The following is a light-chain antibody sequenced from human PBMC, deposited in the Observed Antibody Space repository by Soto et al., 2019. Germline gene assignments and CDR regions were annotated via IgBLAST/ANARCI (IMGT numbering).Light chain of an antibody. CDR1: QSVSSSY. Sequence: EIVLTQSPATLSLSPGERATLSCRASQSVSSSYLAWYQQKPGQAPRLLLYGASSRATGIPEGFSGSGSWTDFTLTISRLEPEYFAVYYCQQYGSSPTLTFGGGTNVEIK. J-gene: IGKJ4*01. V-gene: IGKV3-20*01. CDR3: QQYGSSPTLT. CDR2: GAS.